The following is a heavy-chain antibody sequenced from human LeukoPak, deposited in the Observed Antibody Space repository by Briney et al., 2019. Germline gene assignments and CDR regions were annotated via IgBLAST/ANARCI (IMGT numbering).Heavy chain of an antibody. V-gene: IGHV3-23*01. D-gene: IGHD3-3*01. CDR3: ARDGYYDFWSGQPLGYFDY. CDR1: GFTFSSYA. Sequence: GGSLRLSCAASGFTFSSYAMSWVRQAPGKGLECISGFSGSGGSTYYADSVKGRFTISRDNSKNTLYLQMGSLRAEDMAVYYCARDGYYDFWSGQPLGYFDYWGQGTLVTVSS. J-gene: IGHJ4*02. CDR2: FSGSGGST.